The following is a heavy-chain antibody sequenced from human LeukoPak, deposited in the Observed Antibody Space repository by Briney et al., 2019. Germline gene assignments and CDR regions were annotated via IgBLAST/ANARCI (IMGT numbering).Heavy chain of an antibody. Sequence: SETLSLTCTVSGGSISSSSYYWGWIRQPPGKGLEWIGSIYYSGSTYYNPTLKSRVTISVDTSKNQFSLKLSSVTAADTAVYYCARAGGSPEYFHYWGQGTLVTVSS. J-gene: IGHJ1*01. CDR3: ARAGGSPEYFHY. CDR1: GGSISSSSYY. CDR2: IYYSGST. V-gene: IGHV4-39*07. D-gene: IGHD1-26*01.